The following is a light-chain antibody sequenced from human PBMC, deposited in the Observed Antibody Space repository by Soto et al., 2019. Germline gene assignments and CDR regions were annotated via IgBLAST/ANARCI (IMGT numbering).Light chain of an antibody. V-gene: IGLV1-44*01. CDR2: SNN. CDR3: VAWDDSLNGYVV. J-gene: IGLJ2*01. Sequence: SVLTQPPSASGTPGQRVTISCSGSSSNIRSNTVNWYQQLPGTAPKLVIYSNNQRPSGVPDRFSGSKSGTSASLAISGLQSEDEADYYCVAWDDSLNGYVVFGGGTKVTVL. CDR1: SSNIRSNT.